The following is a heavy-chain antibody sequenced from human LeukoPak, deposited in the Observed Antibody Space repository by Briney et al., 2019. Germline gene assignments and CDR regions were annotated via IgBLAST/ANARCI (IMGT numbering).Heavy chain of an antibody. CDR3: ARRRKVPAPRAGDAFDI. CDR1: GDSISDYY. Sequence: SETLSLTCTVSGDSISDYYWNWIRQPPGKGLEWIGYIYYSGSTNYSPSLKSRVTISVDTSKNQFTLKLSSVTAADTAIYYCARRRKVPAPRAGDAFDIWGQGTMVTVSS. CDR2: IYYSGST. D-gene: IGHD2-21*02. V-gene: IGHV4-59*08. J-gene: IGHJ3*02.